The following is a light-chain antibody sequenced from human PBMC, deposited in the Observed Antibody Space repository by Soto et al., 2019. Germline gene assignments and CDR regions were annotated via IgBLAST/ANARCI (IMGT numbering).Light chain of an antibody. J-gene: IGKJ4*01. CDR3: QQYGSSLLT. Sequence: EVLLTRSPDTLSLSPWERATLSCRASQIISSTSLAWYQQKLGQPPRLLISGASRRATGIPDRFSGSGSGTDFTLTISRLEPEDFAVYYCQQYGSSLLTFGGGTKVDIK. CDR2: GAS. CDR1: QIISSTS. V-gene: IGKV3-20*01.